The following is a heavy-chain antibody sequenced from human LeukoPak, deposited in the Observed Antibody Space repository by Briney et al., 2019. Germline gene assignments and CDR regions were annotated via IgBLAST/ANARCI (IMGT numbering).Heavy chain of an antibody. CDR3: ARGIFLGIPSKYYYYGMDV. CDR1: GGSISSNSYH. Sequence: SETLSLTGTVSGGSISSNSYHWGWIRQPPGKGLEWIGEINHSGSTNYNPSLKSRVTISVDTSKNQFSLKLSSVTAADTAVYYCARGIFLGIPSKYYYYGMDVWGQGTTVTVSS. CDR2: INHSGST. J-gene: IGHJ6*02. V-gene: IGHV4-39*07. D-gene: IGHD7-27*01.